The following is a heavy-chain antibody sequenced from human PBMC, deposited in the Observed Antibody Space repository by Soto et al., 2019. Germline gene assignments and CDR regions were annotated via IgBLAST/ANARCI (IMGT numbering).Heavy chain of an antibody. CDR2: ISAYNGNT. D-gene: IGHD6-13*01. CDR3: ARSASRSSSWGYYYYYYGMDV. Sequence: ASVKVSCKASGYTFTNYAISWVRQAPGQGLEWMGWISAYNGNTNYAQKLQGRVTMTTDTSTDTAYMELSSLRSEDTAVYYCARSASRSSSWGYYYYYYGMDVWGQGTTVTVSS. V-gene: IGHV1-18*01. J-gene: IGHJ6*02. CDR1: GYTFTNYA.